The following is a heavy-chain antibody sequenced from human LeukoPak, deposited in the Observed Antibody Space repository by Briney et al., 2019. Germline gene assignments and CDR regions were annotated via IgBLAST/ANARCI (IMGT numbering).Heavy chain of an antibody. J-gene: IGHJ4*02. V-gene: IGHV1-2*06. CDR3: ARVSLDSSGRHYFDY. Sequence: ASVKVSCKASGYTFTAYFMHWVRQVPGQGLEWMGRINPNSGGTDYAQKFQGRVTMTRDTSISTAFMELSSLRSDDTAVYYCARVSLDSSGRHYFDYSGQETLVTVSS. CDR1: GYTFTAYF. D-gene: IGHD6-19*01. CDR2: INPNSGGT.